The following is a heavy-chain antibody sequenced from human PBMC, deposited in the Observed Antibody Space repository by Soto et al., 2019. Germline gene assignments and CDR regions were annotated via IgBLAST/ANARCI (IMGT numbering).Heavy chain of an antibody. Sequence: QVQLQESGQRLVKPSQTLSLTCTVSGGSIRNDNFYWSYLRQRPGKGLEWIGYISYSGFTFYHPSPRGRFVLSVDPSNNQFSLFRNSVTAADTAVYYCAGVLEGTVTGRGAFGVGGRGTLVTVSS. J-gene: IGHJ3*01. CDR3: AGVLEGTVTGRGAFGV. V-gene: IGHV4-31*03. CDR1: GGSIRNDNFY. CDR2: ISYSGFT. D-gene: IGHD6-19*01.